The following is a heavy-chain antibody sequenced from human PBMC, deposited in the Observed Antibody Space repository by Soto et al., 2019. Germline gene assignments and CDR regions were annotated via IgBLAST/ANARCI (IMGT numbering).Heavy chain of an antibody. D-gene: IGHD3-22*01. Sequence: ASVKVSCKTSGYTSSNYDVSWVRQAPGQGLEWMGRISAYNNHTNYALNFQGRVTLTTDTSTSTAYMELRSLRSDDTAVYYCARVGYYYDSSGYFWFDPWGQGTLVTVSS. CDR2: ISAYNNHT. CDR3: ARVGYYYDSSGYFWFDP. J-gene: IGHJ5*02. V-gene: IGHV1-18*01. CDR1: GYTSSNYD.